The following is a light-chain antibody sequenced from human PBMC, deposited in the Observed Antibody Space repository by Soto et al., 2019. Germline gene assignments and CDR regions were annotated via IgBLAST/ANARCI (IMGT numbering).Light chain of an antibody. J-gene: IGKJ4*01. Sequence: DIQMTQSPSSLSASVGDRVIITCRASHDIGNKIAWFQQKPGKGPKSLSYGASILQSGVPSKFSGSRSATDFTLTITSLQPEDFATYYCQQYHVYPLTFGGGTKLEIK. CDR3: QQYHVYPLT. CDR2: GAS. CDR1: HDIGNK. V-gene: IGKV1-16*02.